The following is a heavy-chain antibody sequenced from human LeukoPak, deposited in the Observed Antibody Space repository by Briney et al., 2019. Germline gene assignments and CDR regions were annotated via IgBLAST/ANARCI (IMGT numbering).Heavy chain of an antibody. Sequence: PGGSLRLSCAASGFTFSSSAMSWVRQAPGKGLQWVSSISNVGDSTYYADSVKGRFTFSRDNSKNTMFLQMNSLRAEDTAVYYCAEGNAIHDYWGQGTLVTVSS. CDR1: GFTFSSSA. J-gene: IGHJ4*02. CDR2: ISNVGDST. CDR3: AEGNAIHDY. V-gene: IGHV3-23*01.